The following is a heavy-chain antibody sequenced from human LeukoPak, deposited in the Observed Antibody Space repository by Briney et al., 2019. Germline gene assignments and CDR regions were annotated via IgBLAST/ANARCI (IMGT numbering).Heavy chain of an antibody. CDR1: GFTFSSYG. CDR2: INHSGST. Sequence: PGGSLRLSCAASGFTFSSYGMHWVRQPPGKGLEWIGEINHSGSTNYNPSLKSRVTISVDTSKNQFSLKLSSVTAADTAVYYCARVGYDSSAPADYWGQGTLVTVSS. J-gene: IGHJ4*02. V-gene: IGHV4-34*01. D-gene: IGHD3-22*01. CDR3: ARVGYDSSAPADY.